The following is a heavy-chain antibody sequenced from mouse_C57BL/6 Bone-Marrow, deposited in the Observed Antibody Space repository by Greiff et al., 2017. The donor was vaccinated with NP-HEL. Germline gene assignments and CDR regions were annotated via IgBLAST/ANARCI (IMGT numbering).Heavy chain of an antibody. Sequence: VQLQQSGAELVRPGASVKLSCTASGFNIKDDYMHWVKQRPEQGLEWIGWIDPENGDTEYASKFQGKATITADTSSNTAYLQLSSLTSEDTAVYYCTSRTIYYASWFAYWGQGTLVTVSA. V-gene: IGHV14-4*01. J-gene: IGHJ3*01. D-gene: IGHD2-1*01. CDR1: GFNIKDDY. CDR3: TSRTIYYASWFAY. CDR2: IDPENGDT.